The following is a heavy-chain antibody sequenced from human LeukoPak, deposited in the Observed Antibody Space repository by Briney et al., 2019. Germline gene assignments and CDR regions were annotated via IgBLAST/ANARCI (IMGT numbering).Heavy chain of an antibody. CDR3: ARRSGGGYYFDY. V-gene: IGHV4-59*08. CDR2: IYYGGST. J-gene: IGHJ4*02. Sequence: SETLSLTCAVSGGSLSNFYWSWIRQPPGKGLEWIGYIYYGGSTNYNPSLKSRFTILVDTSKNQFSLKLSSVTAADTAVYYCARRSGGGYYFDYWGQGTLVTVSS. CDR1: GGSLSNFY. D-gene: IGHD3-16*01.